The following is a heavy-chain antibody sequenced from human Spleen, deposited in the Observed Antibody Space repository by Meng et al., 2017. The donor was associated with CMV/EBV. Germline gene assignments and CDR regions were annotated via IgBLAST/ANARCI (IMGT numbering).Heavy chain of an antibody. CDR1: GFTFSVYY. Sequence: ASGFTFSVYYMTWIRQAPGKGREWVSYISSSGSITKYLDSVKGRFTISRDNAKNSLFLQMNSLRVEDTAVYYCARDSSAVHNWLDSWGQGTLVTVSS. CDR3: ARDSSAVHNWLDS. V-gene: IGHV3-11*04. J-gene: IGHJ5*01. D-gene: IGHD1-26*01. CDR2: ISSSGSIT.